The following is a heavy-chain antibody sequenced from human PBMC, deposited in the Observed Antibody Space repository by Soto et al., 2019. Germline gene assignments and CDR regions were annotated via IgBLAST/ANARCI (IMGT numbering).Heavy chain of an antibody. Sequence: PSETLSLTCTVSGESISSYYWTWIRQPPGKGLEWIAFIYYGGSINYNPSLKSRVAISVDTSKNQFSLNLNSVTAADTAVYYCARPGLDWRSLEYWGQGTRVTVSS. J-gene: IGHJ4*02. D-gene: IGHD3-9*01. CDR2: IYYGGSI. V-gene: IGHV4-59*08. CDR3: ARPGLDWRSLEY. CDR1: GESISSYY.